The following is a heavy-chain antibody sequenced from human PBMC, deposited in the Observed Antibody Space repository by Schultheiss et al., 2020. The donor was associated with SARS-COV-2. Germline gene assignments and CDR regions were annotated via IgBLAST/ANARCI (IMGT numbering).Heavy chain of an antibody. V-gene: IGHV1-69*06. D-gene: IGHD2-2*01. CDR2: IIPVFDTT. J-gene: IGHJ6*02. Sequence: GGSLRLSCKASGDTFSTYAISWVRQAPGQGLEWIGGIIPVFDTTKYAQEFQGRVTITADKSTATSYMELSSLRSEDTAVYYCVTSGIVVVPAAPHAYYYGMDVWGQGTTVTVSS. CDR3: VTSGIVVVPAAPHAYYYGMDV. CDR1: GDTFSTYA.